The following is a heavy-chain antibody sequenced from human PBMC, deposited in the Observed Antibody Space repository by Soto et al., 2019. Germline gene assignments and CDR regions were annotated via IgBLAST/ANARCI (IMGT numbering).Heavy chain of an antibody. V-gene: IGHV3-33*01. D-gene: IGHD1-7*01. Sequence: QVQVVESGGGVVQPGRSLRLSCAASGFTFSSYGMHWVRQAPGKGLEWVAVIWHDGKNKYYADSVTGRFTISRDNSKNTLSRQMNSLRAEDTAVYYCARDPGNYESIDYWGQGTLFTVSS. CDR2: IWHDGKNK. CDR3: ARDPGNYESIDY. CDR1: GFTFSSYG. J-gene: IGHJ4*02.